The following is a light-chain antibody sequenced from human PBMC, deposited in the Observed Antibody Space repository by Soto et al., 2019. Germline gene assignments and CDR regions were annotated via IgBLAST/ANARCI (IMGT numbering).Light chain of an antibody. CDR3: MQALQTPLT. CDR1: QSLLHSSGDNY. CDR2: LGS. Sequence: DIVRTQSPLSLPVTPGEPASISCRSSQSLLHSSGDNYLDWYLQKPGQSPQLLIQLGSTRAFGVPDRFSGSGSGTDFTLKISRVEAEDVGLYYCMQALQTPLTFGGGTKVEIK. J-gene: IGKJ4*01. V-gene: IGKV2-28*01.